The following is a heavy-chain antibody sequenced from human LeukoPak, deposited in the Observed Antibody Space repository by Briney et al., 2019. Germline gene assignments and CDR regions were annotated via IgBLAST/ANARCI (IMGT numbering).Heavy chain of an antibody. CDR2: ISGSGGST. D-gene: IGHD6-13*01. Sequence: PGGSLRLSCAASGFTFSSYAMSWVRQAPGKGLEWVSAISGSGGSTYYADSVKGRFTISRDNSKNTPYLQMNSLRAEDTAVYYCAKEAEAISSSSSWYPYFDYWGQGTLVTVSS. CDR3: AKEAEAISSSSSWYPYFDY. V-gene: IGHV3-23*01. J-gene: IGHJ4*02. CDR1: GFTFSSYA.